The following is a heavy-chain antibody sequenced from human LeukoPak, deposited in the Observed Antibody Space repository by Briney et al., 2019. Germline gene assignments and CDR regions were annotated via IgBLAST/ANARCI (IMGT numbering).Heavy chain of an antibody. CDR1: GGSFSGYY. Sequence: SETLSLTCAVYGGSFSGYYWSWLRQPPGKRLEWIGEINHSGSTNYNPSLKSRVTISVDTSKNQFSLKLSSVTAADTAVYYCARYSSGSASLNWGQGTLVTVPS. D-gene: IGHD6-19*01. V-gene: IGHV4-34*01. CDR3: ARYSSGSASLN. J-gene: IGHJ4*02. CDR2: INHSGST.